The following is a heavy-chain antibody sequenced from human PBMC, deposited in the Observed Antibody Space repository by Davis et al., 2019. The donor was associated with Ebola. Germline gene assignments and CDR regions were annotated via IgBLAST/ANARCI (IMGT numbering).Heavy chain of an antibody. V-gene: IGHV4-59*01. J-gene: IGHJ6*02. CDR3: ARSRQSGLWYNGMDV. CDR1: GGSIRGYH. Sequence: MPSETLSLTCSVSGGSIRGYHWSWIRQSPGKGLEWIGHIYDSGFTNYNPSLKNRVTLSLDTSKSQFSLNLNSVTAADSAVYYCARSRQSGLWYNGMDVWGRGTTVIVSS. D-gene: IGHD3-3*01. CDR2: IYDSGFT.